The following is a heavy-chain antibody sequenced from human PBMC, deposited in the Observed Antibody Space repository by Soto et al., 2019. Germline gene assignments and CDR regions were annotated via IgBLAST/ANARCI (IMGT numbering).Heavy chain of an antibody. CDR1: GASISSGGYY. J-gene: IGHJ6*02. CDR3: ARDGERDATDV. V-gene: IGHV4-31*03. D-gene: IGHD3-10*01. Sequence: SETLSLTCTVSGASISSGGYYWSWIRQHPGKGLEWIGYIYYSGSTYYNPSLKSRVFISVDTSKNHFSLNLSSVTAADTAMYYCARDGERDATDVWGQGTTVTVSS. CDR2: IYYSGST.